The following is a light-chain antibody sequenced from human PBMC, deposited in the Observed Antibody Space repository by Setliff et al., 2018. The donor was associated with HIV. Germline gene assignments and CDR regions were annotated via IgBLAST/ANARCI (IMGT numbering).Light chain of an antibody. CDR1: SSDVGSYNH. J-gene: IGLJ1*01. CDR3: SSYTSSIPLYV. Sequence: QSALTQPASVSGSPGQSITISCNGTSSDVGSYNHVSWFQQHPGKAPKLMISDVSNRPSGVSNRFSGSRSANTASLTISGLQAEDEADYYCSSYTSSIPLYVFGTGTKVTVL. CDR2: DVS. V-gene: IGLV2-14*03.